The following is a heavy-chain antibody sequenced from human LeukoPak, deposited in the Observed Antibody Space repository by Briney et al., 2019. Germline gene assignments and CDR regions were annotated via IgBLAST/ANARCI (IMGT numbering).Heavy chain of an antibody. D-gene: IGHD7-27*01. J-gene: IGHJ4*02. CDR1: GFTFSSYT. CDR3: AKDGGLWVSAHWGDS. CDR2: ITTSDGNT. Sequence: GGSLRLSCAASGFTFSSYTMSWVRQARGKGLEWVSTITTSDGNTYYADSVKGRFTVSRDNSKNTLFLQMNSLRAEDTAVYYCAKDGGLWVSAHWGDSWGRGTLVTVSS. V-gene: IGHV3-23*01.